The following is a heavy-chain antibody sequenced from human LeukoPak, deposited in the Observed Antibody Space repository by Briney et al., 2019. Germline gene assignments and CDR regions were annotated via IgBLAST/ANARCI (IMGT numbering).Heavy chain of an antibody. Sequence: GGSLRLSCAASGLTFDDFTMHWVRQVPGKGLEWVSGISWNSEAIDYADSVKGRFSISRDNAENSLYLQMNSLRAEDTAVYYCARGPVSSSGFFGYWGQGTLVTVSS. CDR3: ARGPVSSSGFFGY. CDR1: GLTFDDFT. CDR2: ISWNSEAI. J-gene: IGHJ4*02. V-gene: IGHV3-9*01. D-gene: IGHD6-19*01.